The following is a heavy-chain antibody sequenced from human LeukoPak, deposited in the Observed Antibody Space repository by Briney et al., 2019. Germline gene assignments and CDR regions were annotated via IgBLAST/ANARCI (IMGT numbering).Heavy chain of an antibody. V-gene: IGHV3-21*01. CDR2: ISSSMAL. D-gene: IGHD3-22*01. J-gene: IGHJ4*02. Sequence: PGGSLRLSCEASGFTFRRYRMTWVRQAPGKGLEWVSSISSSMALYYADSVEGRFSISRDNAKNSLYLHMNSLRTEDTALYYCAVEGAIYDSSGSPQTDEWGQGTLVTVSS. CDR3: AVEGAIYDSSGSPQTDE. CDR1: GFTFRRYR.